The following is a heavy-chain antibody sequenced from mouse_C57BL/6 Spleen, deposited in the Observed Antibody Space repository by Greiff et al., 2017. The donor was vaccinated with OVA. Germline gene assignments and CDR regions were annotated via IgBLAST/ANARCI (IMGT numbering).Heavy chain of an antibody. J-gene: IGHJ2*01. D-gene: IGHD2-4*01. CDR3: ARNDYDVGGDY. V-gene: IGHV1-82*01. Sequence: VKVVESGPELVQPGASVKISCAASGYAFSSSWMNWVKQRPGKGLEWIGRIYPGDGDNNYNGTFKGKATLTADKASSTAYMQLSSLTSEDSAVYFCARNDYDVGGDYWGQGTTLTVSS. CDR1: GYAFSSSW. CDR2: IYPGDGDN.